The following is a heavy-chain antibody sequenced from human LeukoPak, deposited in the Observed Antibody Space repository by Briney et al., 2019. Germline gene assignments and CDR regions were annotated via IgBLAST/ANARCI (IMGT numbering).Heavy chain of an antibody. CDR3: ARALRKVTSSYYYGMDV. V-gene: IGHV1-8*01. CDR2: MNPNSGET. J-gene: IGHJ6*02. Sequence: ASVKVSCKASRYTFISYDINWVRQATGQGLEWMGWMNPNSGETGLAEKFQGRVTMTKSTSISAAYMELSSLRSEDTAVYYCARALRKVTSSYYYGMDVWGQGTTVTVSS. CDR1: RYTFISYD. D-gene: IGHD4-17*01.